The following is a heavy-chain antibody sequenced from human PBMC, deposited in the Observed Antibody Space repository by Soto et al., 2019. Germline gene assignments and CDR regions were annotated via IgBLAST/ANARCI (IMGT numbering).Heavy chain of an antibody. D-gene: IGHD6-19*01. Sequence: SQTLSLTCAISGDSVSSNSAAWNWIRQSPSRGREWLGRTYYRSKWYNDYAVSVKSRITINPDTSKSQFSLQLNSVTPEDTAVYYCARVGHSSGWYGMDVWGQGTTVTVSS. J-gene: IGHJ6*02. CDR2: TYYRSKWYN. CDR1: GDSVSSNSAA. V-gene: IGHV6-1*01. CDR3: ARVGHSSGWYGMDV.